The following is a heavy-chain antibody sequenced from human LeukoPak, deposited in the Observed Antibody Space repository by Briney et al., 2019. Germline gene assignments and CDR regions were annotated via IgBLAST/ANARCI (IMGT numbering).Heavy chain of an antibody. Sequence: TGRSLRLSCAASGFTFSSCWMSWVRQAPGKGLGLVGNVKQDGSEKYYVDSVKGRFTISRDNAKNSLYLQMNSLRAEDTAVYYCARDDCSSISCYHNWFDPWGQGTLVTVSS. D-gene: IGHD2-2*01. CDR1: GFTFSSCW. V-gene: IGHV3-7*01. CDR3: ARDDCSSISCYHNWFDP. J-gene: IGHJ5*02. CDR2: VKQDGSEK.